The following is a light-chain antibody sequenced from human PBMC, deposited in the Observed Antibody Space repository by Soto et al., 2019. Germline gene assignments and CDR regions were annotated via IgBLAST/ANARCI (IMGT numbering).Light chain of an antibody. CDR2: ASS. CDR3: QQDYSYPLT. Sequence: AIQMTQSPSSLSASVGDRVTIICRASQGINKDLGWYQQKPGKAPNLLIYASSTLQSGVPSRFSGSGSGTEFTLTISSLQPEDSATYFCQQDYSYPLTFGGGTKVELK. J-gene: IGKJ4*01. CDR1: QGINKD. V-gene: IGKV1-6*01.